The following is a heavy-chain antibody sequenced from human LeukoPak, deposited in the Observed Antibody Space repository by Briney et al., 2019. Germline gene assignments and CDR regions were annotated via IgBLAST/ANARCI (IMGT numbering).Heavy chain of an antibody. D-gene: IGHD1-7*01. CDR1: GGSISSSSYY. V-gene: IGHV4-39*07. CDR2: IYYSGST. Sequence: SETLSLTCTVSGGSISSSSYYWGWIRQPPGKGLEWIGSIYYSGSTYYNPSLKSRVTISVDTSKNQFSLKLSSVTAADTAVYYCARGPRYNWNYHYFDYWGQGTLVTASS. CDR3: ARGPRYNWNYHYFDY. J-gene: IGHJ4*02.